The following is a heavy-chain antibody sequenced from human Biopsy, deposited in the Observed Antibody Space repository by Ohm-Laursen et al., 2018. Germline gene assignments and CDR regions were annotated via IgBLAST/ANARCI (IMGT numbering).Heavy chain of an antibody. J-gene: IGHJ1*01. Sequence: ASVKVSCKASGYTFTGQYLHWVRQAPGQGLEWMGWINPHSGTTKFAQDFQGRVTMTRDSSITTAYMELRRLRSDDTAVYYCAKGQDLRGGAEYFQHWGQGALVTVPS. CDR2: INPHSGTT. CDR1: GYTFTGQY. CDR3: AKGQDLRGGAEYFQH. V-gene: IGHV1-2*02. D-gene: IGHD2-15*01.